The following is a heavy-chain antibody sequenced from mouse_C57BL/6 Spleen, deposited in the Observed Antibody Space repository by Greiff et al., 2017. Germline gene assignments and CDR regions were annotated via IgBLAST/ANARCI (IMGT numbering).Heavy chain of an antibody. CDR1: GYAFSSYW. D-gene: IGHD4-1*01. V-gene: IGHV1-80*01. CDR2: IYPGDGDT. CDR3: ATGTGTGYYFDY. J-gene: IGHJ2*01. Sequence: QVQLQQSGAELVKPGASVKISCKASGYAFSSYWMNWVKQRPGKGLEWIGQIYPGDGDTNYNGKFKGKATLTADKSSSTAYRQLSSLTSEDSAVYICATGTGTGYYFDYWGQGTTLTVSS.